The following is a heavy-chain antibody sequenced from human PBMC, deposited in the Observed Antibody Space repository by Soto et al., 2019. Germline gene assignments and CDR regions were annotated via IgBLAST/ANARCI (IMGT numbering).Heavy chain of an antibody. D-gene: IGHD3-22*01. CDR3: VKDWDYYDRSGHYDNALDL. V-gene: IGHV3-74*01. CDR2: INSDGRSA. Sequence: GGSLRLSCTASGFSLTNYWMHWVRQAPGEGLVWVSRINSDGRSASYADSVKGRFTISRDNARNTLFLQMNSLRAEDTAVYYCVKDWDYYDRSGHYDNALDLWGQGTMVTV. CDR1: GFSLTNYW. J-gene: IGHJ3*01.